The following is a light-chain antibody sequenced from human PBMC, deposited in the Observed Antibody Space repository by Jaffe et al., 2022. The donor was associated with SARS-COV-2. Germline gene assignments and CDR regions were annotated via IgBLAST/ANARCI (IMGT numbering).Light chain of an antibody. J-gene: IGKJ1*01. Sequence: DIRLTQSPSFLSASVGDRVTITCRASQAISRYLAWYQQKPGKAPNLLIYTAFTLQSGVPSRFSGSGSGTEFTLTISSLQPEDFATYYCQQLNSYPRTFGQGTKVEVK. CDR3: QQLNSYPRT. CDR1: QAISRY. CDR2: TAF. V-gene: IGKV1-9*01.